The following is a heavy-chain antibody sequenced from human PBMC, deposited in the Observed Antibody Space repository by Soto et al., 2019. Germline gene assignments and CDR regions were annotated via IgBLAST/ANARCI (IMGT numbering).Heavy chain of an antibody. D-gene: IGHD1-26*01. CDR3: AKDGSHTFDY. Sequence: QVQLVESGGGVVQPGRSLRLSCAASGFTFSHYAMQWVRQAPGKGLVWVALMSYDGSNEYYADSVKGRFTISRDNSKNALYLQMNSLRPEDRAVYYCAKDGSHTFDYWGQGTLVTVSS. CDR2: MSYDGSNE. V-gene: IGHV3-30*18. J-gene: IGHJ4*02. CDR1: GFTFSHYA.